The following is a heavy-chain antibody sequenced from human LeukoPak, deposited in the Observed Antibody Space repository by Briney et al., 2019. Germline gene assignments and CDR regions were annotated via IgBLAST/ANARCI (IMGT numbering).Heavy chain of an antibody. Sequence: SETLSLTCTLSGGSISTYYGSWIRQPPGKGLEWIGYIYHSGSTNYNPSLKSRVTISVDTSKNQFSLKLSSVTAADTAVYYCALAVAGPGANYFDYWGQRTLVTVSS. CDR1: GGSISTYY. J-gene: IGHJ4*02. V-gene: IGHV4-59*01. D-gene: IGHD6-19*01. CDR3: ALAVAGPGANYFDY. CDR2: IYHSGST.